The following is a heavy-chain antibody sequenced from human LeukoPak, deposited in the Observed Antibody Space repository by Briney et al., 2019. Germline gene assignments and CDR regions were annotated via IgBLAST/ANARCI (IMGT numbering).Heavy chain of an antibody. D-gene: IGHD3-22*01. V-gene: IGHV3-48*03. CDR3: ARPFYDSGGYYYKSFDI. CDR1: GFTFSSSE. CDR2: ISSGGTTK. Sequence: GGSLRLSCAASGFTFSSSEMNWVRQAPGKGLEWVSCISSGGTTKFYADSVKGRFTISRDNAKNSLYLQMNSLRDEDTAVYYCARPFYDSGGYYYKSFDIWGQGTMVTVSS. J-gene: IGHJ3*02.